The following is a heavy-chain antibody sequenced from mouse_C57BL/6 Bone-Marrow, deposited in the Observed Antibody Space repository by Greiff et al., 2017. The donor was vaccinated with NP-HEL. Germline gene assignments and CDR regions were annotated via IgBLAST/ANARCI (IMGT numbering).Heavy chain of an antibody. D-gene: IGHD3-2*02. V-gene: IGHV1-81*01. CDR1: GYTFTSYG. CDR2: IYPRSGNT. Sequence: QVHVKQSGAELARPGASVKLSCKASGYTFTSYGISWVKQRTGQGLEWIGEIYPRSGNTYYNEKFKGKATLTADKSSSTAYMELRSLTSEDSAVYFCARSKRQLRLLWAMDYWGQGTSVTVSS. CDR3: ARSKRQLRLLWAMDY. J-gene: IGHJ4*01.